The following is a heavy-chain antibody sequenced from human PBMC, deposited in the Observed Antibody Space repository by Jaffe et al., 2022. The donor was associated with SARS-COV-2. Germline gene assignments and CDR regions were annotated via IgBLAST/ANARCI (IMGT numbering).Heavy chain of an antibody. CDR3: AAYCSSTSCLFDP. CDR1: GGSISSSSYY. V-gene: IGHV4-39*01. Sequence: QLQLQESGPGLVKPSETLSLTCTVSGGSISSSSYYWGWIRQPPGKGLEWIGSIYYSGSTYYNPSLKSRVTISVDTSKNQFSLKLSSVTAADTAVYYCAAYCSSTSCLFDPWGQGTLVTVSS. J-gene: IGHJ5*02. D-gene: IGHD2-2*01. CDR2: IYYSGST.